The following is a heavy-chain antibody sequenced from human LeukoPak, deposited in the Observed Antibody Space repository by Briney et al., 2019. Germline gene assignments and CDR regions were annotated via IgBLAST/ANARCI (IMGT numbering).Heavy chain of an antibody. J-gene: IGHJ6*03. CDR2: IYPGDSDT. D-gene: IGHD5-18*01. CDR3: ARQGSGYSPTYYYYMDV. V-gene: IGHV5-51*01. Sequence: GESLKISCKGSGYSFTSYWIGWVRQMPGKGLEWMGIIYPGDSDTRYSPSFQGQVTISADKSISTAYLQWSSLKASDTAVYYCARQGSGYSPTYYYYMDVWGKGTTVTISS. CDR1: GYSFTSYW.